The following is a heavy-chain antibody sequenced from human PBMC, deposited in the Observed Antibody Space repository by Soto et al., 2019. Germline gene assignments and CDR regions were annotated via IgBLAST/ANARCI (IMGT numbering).Heavy chain of an antibody. V-gene: IGHV3-66*01. D-gene: IGHD3-16*01. Sequence: EVQLVESGGALVRPGGSLRLSCAASGFTVSSNYLSWVRQAPGKGLECVSVLYSDGSTYYADSVKGRFTISRDNSKNTLYLQMNSLRVEDTAVYYCAKGGGVNVAAAAIFGYWGQGTLVAVSS. CDR2: LYSDGST. CDR3: AKGGGVNVAAAAIFGY. J-gene: IGHJ4*01. CDR1: GFTVSSNY.